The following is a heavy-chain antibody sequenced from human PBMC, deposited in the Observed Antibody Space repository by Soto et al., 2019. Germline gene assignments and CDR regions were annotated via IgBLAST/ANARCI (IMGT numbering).Heavy chain of an antibody. D-gene: IGHD3-16*01. J-gene: IGHJ6*03. CDR2: INHSGST. CDR3: ARVYGYFYYYYMDI. CDR1: GGSFSGYY. V-gene: IGHV4-34*01. Sequence: PSETLSLTCAVYGGSFSGYYWILLRQPPGKGLEWIGEINHSGSTNYNPSLKSRVTISKDTSENQFSLTLSSVTAADTAVYYCARVYGYFYYYYMDIWGKGTTVTVSS.